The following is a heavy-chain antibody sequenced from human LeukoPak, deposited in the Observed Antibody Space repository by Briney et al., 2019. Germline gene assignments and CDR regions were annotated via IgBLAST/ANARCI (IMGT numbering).Heavy chain of an antibody. J-gene: IGHJ5*02. Sequence: SVKVSCKASGGTFSSYAISWVRQAPGQGLEWMGGIIPIFGTANYAQKFQGRVTITADESTSTAYLELSSLRSEDTAVYYCARVVYGDYYWFDPWGQGTLVTVSS. CDR2: IIPIFGTA. V-gene: IGHV1-69*13. CDR1: GGTFSSYA. CDR3: ARVVYGDYYWFDP. D-gene: IGHD4-17*01.